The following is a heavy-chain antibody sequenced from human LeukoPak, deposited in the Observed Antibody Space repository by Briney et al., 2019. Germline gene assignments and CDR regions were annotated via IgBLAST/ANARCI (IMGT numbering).Heavy chain of an antibody. V-gene: IGHV4-59*11. CDR3: AIPKPAGAFDY. CDR1: GGPISRHY. Sequence: KASETLSLTCSVSGGPISRHYWMWIRQPPGKGLEWIGFVHHSGSTNYNPSLKSRVTTSLDTSKNQISLHLRSVTSADTAVNYWAIPKPAGAFDYWGQGIRVIVSS. D-gene: IGHD6-13*01. CDR2: VHHSGST. J-gene: IGHJ4*02.